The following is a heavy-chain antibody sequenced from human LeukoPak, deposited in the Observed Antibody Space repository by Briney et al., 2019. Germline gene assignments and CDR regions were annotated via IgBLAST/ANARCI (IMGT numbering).Heavy chain of an antibody. CDR3: ARVTRGSGYAFDI. CDR2: ISYSGSTI. Sequence: KAGGSLRLSCAASGFTFSDYYMSWIRQAPGKGLEWVSYISYSGSTIYYADSVKGRFTISRDNAKNSLYLQMNSLRAEDTAVYYCARVTRGSGYAFDIWGQGTMVTVSS. CDR1: GFTFSDYY. J-gene: IGHJ3*02. D-gene: IGHD5-12*01. V-gene: IGHV3-11*04.